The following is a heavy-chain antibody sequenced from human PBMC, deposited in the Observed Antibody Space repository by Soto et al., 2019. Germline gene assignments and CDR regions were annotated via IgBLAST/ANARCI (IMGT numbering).Heavy chain of an antibody. D-gene: IGHD2-2*02. Sequence: TSETLSLTCTVSGGSISSSSYYWGWIRQPPGKGLEWIGGIFYSGNTYYNPSLKSRVTISVDTSKNQFSLKLSSVTAADTAVYYCARHVRGYCSSTSCHTDYWGQGTLVTVSS. CDR1: GGSISSSSYY. CDR2: IFYSGNT. V-gene: IGHV4-39*01. CDR3: ARHVRGYCSSTSCHTDY. J-gene: IGHJ4*02.